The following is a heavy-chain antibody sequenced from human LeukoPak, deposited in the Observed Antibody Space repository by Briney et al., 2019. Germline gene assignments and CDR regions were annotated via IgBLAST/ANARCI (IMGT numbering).Heavy chain of an antibody. J-gene: IGHJ5*02. D-gene: IGHD2-2*01. V-gene: IGHV3-48*01. CDR3: ARDAAYCSSTSCYFYVSWFDP. Sequence: GGSLRLSCAASGFTFSSYSMNWVRQAPGKGLEWVSYISSSSTIYYADSVKGRFTTSRDNAKNSLYLQMNSLRAEDTAVYYCARDAAYCSSTSCYFYVSWFDPWGQGTLVTVSS. CDR1: GFTFSSYS. CDR2: ISSSSTI.